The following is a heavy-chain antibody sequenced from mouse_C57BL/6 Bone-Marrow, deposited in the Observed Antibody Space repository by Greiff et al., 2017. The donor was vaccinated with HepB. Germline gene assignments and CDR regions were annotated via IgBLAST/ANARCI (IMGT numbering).Heavy chain of an antibody. V-gene: IGHV1-55*01. Sequence: QVQLQQSGAELVKPGASVKMSCKASGYTFTSYWITWVKQRPGQGLEWIGDIYPGSGSTNYNEKFKSKATLTVDTSSSTAYMQLSSLTSEDSAVYYCARVGQGLLRYYFDYWGQGTTLTVSS. CDR2: IYPGSGST. J-gene: IGHJ2*01. CDR3: ARVGQGLLRYYFDY. D-gene: IGHD1-1*01. CDR1: GYTFTSYW.